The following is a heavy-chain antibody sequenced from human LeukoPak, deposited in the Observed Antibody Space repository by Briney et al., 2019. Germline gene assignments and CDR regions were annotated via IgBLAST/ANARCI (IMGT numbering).Heavy chain of an antibody. Sequence: SETLSLTCTVSGGSISSSSYYWGWIRQPPGKGLEWIGSIYYSGSTYYNPSLKSRLTISVDTSKNQFSLKLSSVTAADTAVYHCARVGDILTGYPYYFDYWGQGTLVTVSS. CDR3: ARVGDILTGYPYYFDY. D-gene: IGHD3-9*01. CDR1: GGSISSSSYY. V-gene: IGHV4-39*07. J-gene: IGHJ4*02. CDR2: IYYSGST.